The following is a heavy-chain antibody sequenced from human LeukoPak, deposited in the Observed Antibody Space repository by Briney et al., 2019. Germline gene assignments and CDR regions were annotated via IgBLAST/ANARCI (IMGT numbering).Heavy chain of an antibody. CDR1: GDSVSSDSAA. V-gene: IGHV6-1*01. D-gene: IGHD3-10*01. Sequence: SQTLSLTCAISGDSVSSDSAAWNWIRQSPSRGLEWLGRTYYRSKWYNDYVVSVKSRITINPDTSKNQFSLQLNSVTPEDTAVYFCAREVISTYAFDIWGQGTMVTVSS. CDR2: TYYRSKWYN. J-gene: IGHJ3*02. CDR3: AREVISTYAFDI.